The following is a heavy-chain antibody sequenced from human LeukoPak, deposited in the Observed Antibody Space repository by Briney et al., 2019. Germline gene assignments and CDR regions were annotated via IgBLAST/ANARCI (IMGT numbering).Heavy chain of an antibody. CDR1: GGSISSSSYY. J-gene: IGHJ4*02. CDR2: IYYSGST. Sequence: SETLSLTCTVSGGSISSSSYYWGWIRQPLGKGLEWIGSIYYSGSTYYNPSLKSRVTISVDTSKNQFSLKLSSVTAADTAVYYCARQSGYPIPYFDYWGQGTLVTVSS. D-gene: IGHD5-12*01. CDR3: ARQSGYPIPYFDY. V-gene: IGHV4-39*07.